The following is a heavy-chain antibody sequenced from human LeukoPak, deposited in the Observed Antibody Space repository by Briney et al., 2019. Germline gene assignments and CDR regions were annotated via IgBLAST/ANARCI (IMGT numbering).Heavy chain of an antibody. CDR3: AKGRGAVAAPDY. CDR2: ISYDGSNK. V-gene: IGHV3-30*18. D-gene: IGHD6-19*01. Sequence: GGSLRLSYAASGFTFSSYGMHWVRQAPGKGLEWVAVISYDGSNKYYADSVKGRFTISRDNSKNTLYLQMNSLRAEDTAVYYCAKGRGAVAAPDYWGQGTLVTVSS. CDR1: GFTFSSYG. J-gene: IGHJ4*02.